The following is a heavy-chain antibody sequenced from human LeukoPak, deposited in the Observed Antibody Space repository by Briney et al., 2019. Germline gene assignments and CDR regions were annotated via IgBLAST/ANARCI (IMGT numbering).Heavy chain of an antibody. CDR2: IYYSGNT. J-gene: IGHJ5*02. V-gene: IGHV4-39*07. Sequence: SETLSLTCAVSGGSFSTNAYYWGWIRQPPGKGLEWIGNIYYSGNTYYSPSLKSRVTISVDTSKNQFSLKLSSVTAADTAVYYCARERPWFDPWGQGTLVTVSS. CDR3: ARERPWFDP. D-gene: IGHD6-6*01. CDR1: GGSFSTNAYY.